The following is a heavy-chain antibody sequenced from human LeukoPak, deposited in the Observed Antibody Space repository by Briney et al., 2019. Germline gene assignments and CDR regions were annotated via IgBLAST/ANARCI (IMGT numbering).Heavy chain of an antibody. D-gene: IGHD1-7*01. CDR1: GGTFSSYA. CDR2: IIPIFGTA. J-gene: IGHJ5*02. CDR3: ARDNYAGANWFDP. Sequence: SVKVSCKASGGTFSSYAISWVRQAPGQGLEWMGGIIPIFGTANYAQKFQGRVTITTDESTSTASMELSSLRSEDTAVYYCARDNYAGANWFDPWGQGTLVTVSS. V-gene: IGHV1-69*05.